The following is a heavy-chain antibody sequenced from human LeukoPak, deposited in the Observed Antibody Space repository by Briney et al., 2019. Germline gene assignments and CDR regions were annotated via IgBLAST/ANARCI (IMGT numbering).Heavy chain of an antibody. CDR2: ITKSGSTI. CDR3: ARERNFYYFDY. V-gene: IGHV3-48*03. D-gene: IGHD3-3*01. J-gene: IGHJ4*02. CDR1: GFTFSSYE. Sequence: GGSLRLSCAASGFTFSSYEMNWVRQAPGKGLEWVSYITKSGSTIYYADSVKGRFTISRDNAKNSLYLQMNSLRVEDTAVYYCARERNFYYFDYWGQGALVTVSS.